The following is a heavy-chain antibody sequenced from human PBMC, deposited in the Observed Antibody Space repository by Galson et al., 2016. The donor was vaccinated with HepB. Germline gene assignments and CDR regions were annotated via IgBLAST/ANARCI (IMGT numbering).Heavy chain of an antibody. J-gene: IGHJ3*02. CDR3: ARDLRGSGLDPFDI. CDR1: GYTFTSYY. Sequence: SVKVSCKASGYTFTSYYIHWVRQAPGQGLEWMGMINPRGGTTSFAQKFQARVTMTRDTSTTTVYMYLSSLRSEDTAVYYCARDLRGSGLDPFDIWGQGTMVTVSS. V-gene: IGHV1-46*01. D-gene: IGHD3-10*01. CDR2: INPRGGTT.